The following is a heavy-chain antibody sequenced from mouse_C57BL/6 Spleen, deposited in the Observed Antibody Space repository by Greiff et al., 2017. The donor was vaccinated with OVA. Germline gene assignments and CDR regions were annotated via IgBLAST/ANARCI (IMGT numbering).Heavy chain of an antibody. CDR2: IYPGDGDT. CDR3: ARSGVTTVVAKGYFDY. J-gene: IGHJ2*01. V-gene: IGHV1-82*01. CDR1: GYAFSSSW. Sequence: VQLQQSGPELVKPGASVKISCKASGYAFSSSWMNWVKQRPGTGLEWIGRIYPGDGDTNYNGKFKGKATLTADKSSSTAYMQLSSLTSEDSAVYFCARSGVTTVVAKGYFDYWGQGTTLTVSS. D-gene: IGHD1-1*01.